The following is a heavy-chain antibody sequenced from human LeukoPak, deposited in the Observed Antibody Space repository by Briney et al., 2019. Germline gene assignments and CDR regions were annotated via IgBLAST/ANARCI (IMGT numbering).Heavy chain of an antibody. CDR1: GGSLNNSSYY. Sequence: SETLSLTFTVSGGSLNNSSYYWGWIRQPPGKGLEWIGSIYYSGTTYYNPSLKSRVTISVDTSKNQFSLKLSSVTAADTAVYYRARHSKRGFVVVTATNNWFDPWGQGTLVTVSS. D-gene: IGHD2-21*02. J-gene: IGHJ5*02. CDR3: ARHSKRGFVVVTATNNWFDP. V-gene: IGHV4-39*01. CDR2: IYYSGTT.